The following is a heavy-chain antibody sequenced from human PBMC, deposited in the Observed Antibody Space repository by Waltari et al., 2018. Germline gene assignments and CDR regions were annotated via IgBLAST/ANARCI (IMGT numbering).Heavy chain of an antibody. Sequence: QVHLQESGPGLLKASETLSLTCGVSAYSINSGFYWGWIRQPPGKGLEWVATIYHDGTTYYNPSLKSRATISMDTSKNHCSLKLQSVTAADTAVYYCTRQVLGYCTSAACRRLESWGQGTLVTVSS. CDR3: TRQVLGYCTSAACRRLES. CDR1: AYSINSGFY. J-gene: IGHJ4*02. D-gene: IGHD2-2*03. V-gene: IGHV4-38-2*01. CDR2: IYHDGTT.